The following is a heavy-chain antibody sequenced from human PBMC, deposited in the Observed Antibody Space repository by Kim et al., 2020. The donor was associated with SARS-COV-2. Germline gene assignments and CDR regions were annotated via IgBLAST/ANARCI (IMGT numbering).Heavy chain of an antibody. J-gene: IGHJ6*03. Sequence: GGSLRLSCTASGFTFGDYAMSWVRQAPGKGLEWVGFIRSKAYGGTTEYAASVKGRFTISRDDSKSIAYLQMNSLKTEDTAVYYCTRDYGSVITFGGVIEYYYYYMDVWGKGTTVTVSS. V-gene: IGHV3-49*04. CDR3: TRDYGSVITFGGVIEYYYYYMDV. CDR1: GFTFGDYA. CDR2: IRSKAYGGTT. D-gene: IGHD3-16*02.